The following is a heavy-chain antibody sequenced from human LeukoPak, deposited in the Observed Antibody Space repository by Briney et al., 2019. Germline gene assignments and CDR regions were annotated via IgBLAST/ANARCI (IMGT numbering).Heavy chain of an antibody. V-gene: IGHV1-46*01. Sequence: ASVTVSCTASGYTFTSNYIHWVRQAPGQGLEWMGMIYPRDGSTSYSQKFQGRVTVTRDTSTSTVHMELSGLRSEDTAVYYCARDQEGFDYWGQGTLVTVSS. CDR2: IYPRDGST. J-gene: IGHJ4*02. CDR3: ARDQEGFDY. CDR1: GYTFTSNY.